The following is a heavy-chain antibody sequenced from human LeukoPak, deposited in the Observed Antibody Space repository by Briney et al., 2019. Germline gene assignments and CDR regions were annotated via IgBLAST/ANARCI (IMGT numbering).Heavy chain of an antibody. V-gene: IGHV4-61*01. CDR3: ARGKGWFDP. J-gene: IGHJ5*02. CDR2: IYYSGST. CDR1: GYSISSGYY. Sequence: SETLSLTCTVSGYSISSGYYWSWIRQPPGKGLEWIGYIYYSGSTNYNPSLKSRVTISVDTSKNQFSLKLSSVTAADTAVYYCARGKGWFDPWGQGTLVTVSS.